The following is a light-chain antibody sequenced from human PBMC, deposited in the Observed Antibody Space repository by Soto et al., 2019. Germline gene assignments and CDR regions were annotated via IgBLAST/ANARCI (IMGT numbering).Light chain of an antibody. V-gene: IGLV1-40*01. CDR3: QSYDTSLSGAI. CDR2: ADN. CDR1: SSNIGAGYD. J-gene: IGLJ2*01. Sequence: QSVLTQTPSVSGAPGQKITMSCTGSSSNIGAGYDVHWYQQVPGAAPRLLIYADNNRPSGVPDRFSASKSGTSASLAIPGLQGEDEANYYCQSYDTSLSGAIFGAGTKVTVL.